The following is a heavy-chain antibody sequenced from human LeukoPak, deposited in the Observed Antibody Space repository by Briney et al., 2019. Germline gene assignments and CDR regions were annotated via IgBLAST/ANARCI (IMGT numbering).Heavy chain of an antibody. Sequence: PSETLSLTCAVYGGSFSGYYWSWIRQPPGKGLEWIGEINHSGSTNYNPSLKSRVTISVDTSKNQFSLKLSSVTAADTAVYYCARGFHGYYYGSSAHRDAFDIWGQGTMVTVSS. V-gene: IGHV4-34*01. J-gene: IGHJ3*02. CDR2: INHSGST. CDR3: ARGFHGYYYGSSAHRDAFDI. CDR1: GGSFSGYY. D-gene: IGHD3-22*01.